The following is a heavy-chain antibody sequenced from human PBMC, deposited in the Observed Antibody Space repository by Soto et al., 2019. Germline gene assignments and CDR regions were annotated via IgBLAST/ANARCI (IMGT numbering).Heavy chain of an antibody. V-gene: IGHV4-59*01. J-gene: IGHJ3*02. D-gene: IGHD3-22*01. CDR3: ARGGSVRGRYDRVWGDAFDI. Sequence: SETLSLTCTVSGGSISSYYWSWIRQPPGKGLEWIGYIYYSGSTNYNPSLKIRVTISVDTSKNQFSLKLSSVTAADTAVYYCARGGSVRGRYDRVWGDAFDIWGQGTMVTVSS. CDR2: IYYSGST. CDR1: GGSISSYY.